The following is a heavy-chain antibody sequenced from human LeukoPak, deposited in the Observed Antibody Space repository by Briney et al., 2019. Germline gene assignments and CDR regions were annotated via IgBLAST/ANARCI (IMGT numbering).Heavy chain of an antibody. CDR2: ISYDGSNK. V-gene: IGHV3-30*03. CDR3: ARGTYSYGSNGPTFDY. J-gene: IGHJ4*02. CDR1: GFTSSSYG. Sequence: GRSLRLSCAASGFTSSSYGMHWVRQDPGKGLEWVAVISYDGSNKYYADSVKGRFTISRDNSKNTLYLQMNSLRAEDTAVYYCARGTYSYGSNGPTFDYWGQGTLVTVSS. D-gene: IGHD5-18*01.